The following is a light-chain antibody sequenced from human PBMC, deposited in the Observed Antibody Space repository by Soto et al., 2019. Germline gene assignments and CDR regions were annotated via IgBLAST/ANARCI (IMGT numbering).Light chain of an antibody. V-gene: IGLV2-14*01. CDR1: SGDVGAYNY. CDR2: DVR. Sequence: QSALTQPASVSGSPGQSITISCTGTSGDVGAYNYVSWYQQHPGKAPKLMIYDVRNRPSGVSNRFSGSKSGNTASLTISGLQAEDEADYYCSSYRSSSTPYVFGTGTKLTVL. CDR3: SSYRSSSTPYV. J-gene: IGLJ1*01.